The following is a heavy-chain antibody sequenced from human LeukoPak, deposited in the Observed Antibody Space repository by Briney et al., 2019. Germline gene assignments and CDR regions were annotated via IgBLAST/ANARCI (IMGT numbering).Heavy chain of an antibody. D-gene: IGHD3-22*01. CDR3: AKDYYDSSGYYFNYGMDV. CDR1: GFTFSSYS. Sequence: GGSLRLSCAASGFTFSSYSMNWVRQAPGKGLEWVSAISGSGGSTYYADSVKGRFTISRDNPKNTLYLQMNSLRAEDTAVYYCAKDYYDSSGYYFNYGMDVWGQGTTVTVSS. CDR2: ISGSGGST. V-gene: IGHV3-23*01. J-gene: IGHJ6*02.